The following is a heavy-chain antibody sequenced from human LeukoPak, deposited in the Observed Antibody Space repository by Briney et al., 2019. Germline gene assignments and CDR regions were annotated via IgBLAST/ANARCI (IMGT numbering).Heavy chain of an antibody. CDR2: NSYSGST. D-gene: IGHD1-26*01. CDR3: AKNGGSYSFDY. CDR1: GGSINIYY. J-gene: IGHJ4*02. Sequence: PSETLSLTCTVSGGSINIYYWSWIRQPPGKGLEWIGYNSYSGSTNYNPSLKSRVTISIDTSKNQFSLKLSPVTAADTAVYYCAKNGGSYSFDYWGQGTLVTVSS. V-gene: IGHV4-59*01.